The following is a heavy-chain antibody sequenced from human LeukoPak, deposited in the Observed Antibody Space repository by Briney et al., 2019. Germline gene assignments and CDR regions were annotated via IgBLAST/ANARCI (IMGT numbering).Heavy chain of an antibody. Sequence: ASVKVSCKASGYTFTGYYMHWVRQAPGQGLEWMGWINPSSGGTNYAQKFQGRVTMTRDTSISTAYMELSRLRSDDTAVYHCARAGFTMVRGVIIPLGYWGQGTLVTVSS. D-gene: IGHD3-10*01. CDR2: INPSSGGT. V-gene: IGHV1-2*02. CDR3: ARAGFTMVRGVIIPLGY. J-gene: IGHJ4*02. CDR1: GYTFTGYY.